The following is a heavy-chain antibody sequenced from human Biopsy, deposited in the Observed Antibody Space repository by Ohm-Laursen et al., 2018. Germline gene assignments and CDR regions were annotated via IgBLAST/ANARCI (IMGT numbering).Heavy chain of an antibody. V-gene: IGHV4-59*12. D-gene: IGHD6-13*01. CDR1: GDSIARYY. CDR3: AREPRIAAVAYFDP. CDR2: IYDRGST. J-gene: IGHJ5*02. Sequence: TLSLTCTVSGDSIARYYWTWIRQPPGQGLEYIGYIYDRGSTANYNPSLGSRVTMSVDMPKNQFSLKLSSMTAADTAVYYCAREPRIAAVAYFDPWGQGTLVTVSS.